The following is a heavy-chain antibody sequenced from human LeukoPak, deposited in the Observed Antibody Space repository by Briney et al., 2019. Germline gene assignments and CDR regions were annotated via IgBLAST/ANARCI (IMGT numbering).Heavy chain of an antibody. V-gene: IGHV3-30*04. J-gene: IGHJ6*02. Sequence: GRSLRLSCAASGFAFSSYAMHWVRQAPGKGLEWVAVISYDGSNKYYADSVKGRFTISRDNSKNTLYLQMNSLRAEDTAVYYCARDRKGALNYVMDVWGQGTTVTVSS. CDR3: ARDRKGALNYVMDV. CDR1: GFAFSSYA. CDR2: ISYDGSNK.